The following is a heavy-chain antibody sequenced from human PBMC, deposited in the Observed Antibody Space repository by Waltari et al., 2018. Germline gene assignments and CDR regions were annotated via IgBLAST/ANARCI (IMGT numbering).Heavy chain of an antibody. Sequence: QLQLQESGPGLVKPSETLSLTCTVSGGSISSSSYYWGWIRQPPGKGLEWIGSIYYSGGTYYNPALKSRVTISVDTSKNQFSRKLSSGTAADTAVYYCARRKATAIAAFDYWGQGTLVTVSS. CDR1: GGSISSSSYY. CDR3: ARRKATAIAAFDY. CDR2: IYYSGGT. D-gene: IGHD6-13*01. J-gene: IGHJ4*02. V-gene: IGHV4-39*01.